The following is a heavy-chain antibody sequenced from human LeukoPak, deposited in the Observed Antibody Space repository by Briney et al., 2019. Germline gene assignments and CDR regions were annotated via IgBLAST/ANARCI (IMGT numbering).Heavy chain of an antibody. J-gene: IGHJ6*04. Sequence: PAGSLSLSCAASGFTFSSYGMHWVRQAPGKGLEWVAVIWYDGSNKYYADSVKGRFTISRDNSKNTLYLQMNSLRAEDTAVYYCARDRGITMVRGVIYYYGMDVWGKGTTVTVSS. CDR1: GFTFSSYG. V-gene: IGHV3-33*01. CDR2: IWYDGSNK. CDR3: ARDRGITMVRGVIYYYGMDV. D-gene: IGHD3-10*01.